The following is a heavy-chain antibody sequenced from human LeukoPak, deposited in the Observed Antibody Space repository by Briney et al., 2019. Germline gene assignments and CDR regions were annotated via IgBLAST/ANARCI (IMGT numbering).Heavy chain of an antibody. V-gene: IGHV3-23*01. CDR2: VSGSGGST. Sequence: SGGSLRLSCAASGFTYSTYGMSWVHQAPGKELDWVSAVSGSGGSTHYADSVTGRFTISRDNSKNTLYLQMNSLRAEDTAVYYCAKDRYYDNTGDHYESEYWGQGTLVTVSS. CDR3: AKDRYYDNTGDHYESEY. D-gene: IGHD3-22*01. CDR1: GFTYSTYG. J-gene: IGHJ4*02.